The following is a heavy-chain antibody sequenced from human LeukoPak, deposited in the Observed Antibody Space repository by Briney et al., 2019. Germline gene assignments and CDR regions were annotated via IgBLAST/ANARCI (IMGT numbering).Heavy chain of an antibody. V-gene: IGHV1-18*01. Sequence: ASVRVSCKTSGHIFTSYGFTWVRQAPGRRPEWMGWFSAYNFATDYAWKFQGRVTMTADTSTGTVYMDLRSLRGDDTAIYYCARCWSFDRGYCDFWGQGTQVIVSS. CDR1: GHIFTSYG. J-gene: IGHJ4*02. D-gene: IGHD5-12*01. CDR3: ARCWSFDRGYCDF. CDR2: FSAYNFAT.